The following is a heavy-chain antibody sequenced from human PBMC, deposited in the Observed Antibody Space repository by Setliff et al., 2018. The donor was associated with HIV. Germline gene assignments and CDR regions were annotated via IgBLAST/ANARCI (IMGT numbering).Heavy chain of an antibody. Sequence: ASVKVSCKASGYTFTDSYIHWVRQAPGQGPEWMGGIVPGDGSTKYAQKFQDRLTFSADESTTTVYMELSNLRSDDTAVYFCARDRGAYYECFDQWGQGTLVTVSS. CDR3: ARDRGAYYECFDQ. CDR1: GYTFTDSY. J-gene: IGHJ4*02. CDR2: IVPGDGST. D-gene: IGHD1-26*01. V-gene: IGHV1-46*01.